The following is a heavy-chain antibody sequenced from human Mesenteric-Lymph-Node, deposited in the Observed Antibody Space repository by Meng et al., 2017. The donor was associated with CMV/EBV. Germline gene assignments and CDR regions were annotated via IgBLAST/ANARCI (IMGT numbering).Heavy chain of an antibody. V-gene: IGHV4-59*12. CDR3: ARDGDTGWRQSGFDY. CDR2: IYYSGST. Sequence: SETLSLTCTVSGGSISNYYWSWIRQPPGKGLEWIGYIYYSGSTNYNPSLKSRVTISVDTSKNQFSLKLSSVTAADTAVYYCARDGDTGWRQSGFDYWGQGTLVTVSS. D-gene: IGHD5-24*01. J-gene: IGHJ4*02. CDR1: GGSISNYY.